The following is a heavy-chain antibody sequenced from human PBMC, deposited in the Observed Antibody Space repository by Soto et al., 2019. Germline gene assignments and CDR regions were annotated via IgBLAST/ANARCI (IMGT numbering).Heavy chain of an antibody. CDR3: ARDCRAYGDYRYYYYYGMDV. J-gene: IGHJ6*02. D-gene: IGHD4-17*01. V-gene: IGHV3-74*01. CDR2: INSDGSST. Sequence: GGSLRLSCATSGFTFSIYWMHWVRQAPGKGLVWVSRINSDGSSTSYADSVKGRFTISRDNAKNTLYLQMNSLRAEDTAVYYCARDCRAYGDYRYYYYYGMDVWGQGTTVTVSS. CDR1: GFTFSIYW.